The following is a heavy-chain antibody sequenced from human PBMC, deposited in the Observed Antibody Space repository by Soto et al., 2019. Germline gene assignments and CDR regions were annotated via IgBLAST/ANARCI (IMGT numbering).Heavy chain of an antibody. CDR1: GYTFSGYD. CDR2: VSPDSGST. Sequence: QVQLVQSGAEVKKPGASVRVSCKASGYTFSGYDINWVRQATGQGLEWMGWVSPDSGSTGYAGIFQGRVTMTWDRSTAKDYMDLSSLTSEDSAVYYCARATELRYVEWSVYRGGNYAMDVWGQGTTVTVSS. D-gene: IGHD3-3*01. V-gene: IGHV1-8*01. J-gene: IGHJ6*02. CDR3: ARATELRYVEWSVYRGGNYAMDV.